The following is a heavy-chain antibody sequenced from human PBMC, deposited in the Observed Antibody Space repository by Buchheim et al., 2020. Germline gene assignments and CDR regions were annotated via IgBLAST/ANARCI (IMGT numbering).Heavy chain of an antibody. J-gene: IGHJ4*02. V-gene: IGHV3-30*04. CDR3: ARDVFGLWATVTTLDYGFDY. Sequence: QVQLVESGGGVVQPGRSLRLSCAASGFTFSSYAMHWVRQAPGKGLEWVAVISYDGSNKYYADSVKGRFTISSDNSKNTLYLQMNSLRAEDTAVYYCARDVFGLWATVTTLDYGFDYWGQGTL. CDR1: GFTFSSYA. D-gene: IGHD4-17*01. CDR2: ISYDGSNK.